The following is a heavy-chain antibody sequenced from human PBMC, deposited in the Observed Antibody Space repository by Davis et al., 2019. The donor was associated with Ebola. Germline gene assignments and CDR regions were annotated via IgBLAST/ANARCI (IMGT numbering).Heavy chain of an antibody. D-gene: IGHD3-22*01. CDR2: ISRSSDFI. CDR3: ARDKGSITMIEDY. Sequence: GESLKISCEVSGFTFSSYSINWVRQAPGKGLEWVSYISRSSDFIWYADSVKARFSISRDNAKNSLSLQMNSLRAEDKAVYYCARDKGSITMIEDYWGQGTLVTVSS. V-gene: IGHV3-48*01. CDR1: GFTFSSYS. J-gene: IGHJ4*02.